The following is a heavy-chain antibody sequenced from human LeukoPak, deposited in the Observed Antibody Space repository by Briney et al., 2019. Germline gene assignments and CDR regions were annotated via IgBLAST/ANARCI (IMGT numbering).Heavy chain of an antibody. CDR3: AKYTNYYDSSGYYWDYFDY. Sequence: GGSLRLSCAASGFTFSSYAMSWVRQAPGKGLEWVSAISGSGGRTYYADSVKGRFTISRDNSKNTLYLQMNSLGAEDTAVYYCAKYTNYYDSSGYYWDYFDYWGQGTLVTVSS. CDR1: GFTFSSYA. CDR2: ISGSGGRT. J-gene: IGHJ4*02. V-gene: IGHV3-23*01. D-gene: IGHD3-22*01.